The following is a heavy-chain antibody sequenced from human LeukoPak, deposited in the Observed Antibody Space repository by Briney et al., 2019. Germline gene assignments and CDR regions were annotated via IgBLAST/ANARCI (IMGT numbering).Heavy chain of an antibody. CDR2: IWYDGSNK. J-gene: IGHJ4*02. CDR1: GFTFSSYG. D-gene: IGHD3-22*01. CDR3: AREAVSSGYRTYYFDY. Sequence: GRSLRLSCAASGFTFSSYGMHWARQAPGKGLERVAVIWYDGSNKYYADSVKGRFTISRDNSKNTLYLQMNSLRAEDTAVYYCAREAVSSGYRTYYFDYWGQGTLVTVSS. V-gene: IGHV3-33*01.